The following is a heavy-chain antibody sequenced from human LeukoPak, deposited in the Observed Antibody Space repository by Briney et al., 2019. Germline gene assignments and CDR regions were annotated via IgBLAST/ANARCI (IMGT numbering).Heavy chain of an antibody. D-gene: IGHD3-10*01. CDR2: VYYIGTT. V-gene: IGHV4-39*01. J-gene: IGHJ5*02. CDR3: ARLSDRDPQHWFDP. Sequence: SETLSFTCAVSGASISNNKYFWAWIRQPPGKGLEWIGTVYYIGTTFYNPSLKSRLTLSVDTSKNQFPLKLGSVTAADTSVYYCARLSDRDPQHWFDPWGQGILVTVSS. CDR1: GASISNNKYF.